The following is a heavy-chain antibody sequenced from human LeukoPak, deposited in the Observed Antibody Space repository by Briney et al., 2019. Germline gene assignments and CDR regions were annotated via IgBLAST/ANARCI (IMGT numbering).Heavy chain of an antibody. V-gene: IGHV4-61*02. J-gene: IGHJ4*02. Sequence: SETLSLTCTVSGGSISSGSYYWSWIRQPAGKGLEWIGRIYTSGSTNYNPSLKSRVTISVDTSKNQFSLRLSSVTAADTAVYYCARALILRGQYYFDYWGQGTLVAV. CDR3: ARALILRGQYYFDY. D-gene: IGHD4-17*01. CDR2: IYTSGST. CDR1: GGSISSGSYY.